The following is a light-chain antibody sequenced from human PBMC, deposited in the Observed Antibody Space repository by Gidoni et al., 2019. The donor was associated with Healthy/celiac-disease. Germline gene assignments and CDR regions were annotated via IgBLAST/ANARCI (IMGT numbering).Light chain of an antibody. CDR3: QQYDDLGVA. Sequence: DIQMTQSPSSLSASVGDRVTITCQTTQDIRNYLNWCQHKPGQAPKLLIYDASRLHAGVPSKFSGSGSGTAFTFTISSLQPEDVATYYCQQYDDLGVAFGGXTKVEIK. CDR2: DAS. CDR1: QDIRNY. V-gene: IGKV1-33*01. J-gene: IGKJ4*01.